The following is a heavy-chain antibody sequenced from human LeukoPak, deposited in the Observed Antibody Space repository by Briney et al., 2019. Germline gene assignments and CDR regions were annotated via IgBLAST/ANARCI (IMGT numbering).Heavy chain of an antibody. CDR3: AREGHCSSTSCYGTNFSLDY. Sequence: SETLSLTCTVSGGSISSYFWSWIRQPAGKGLEWIVRIYTSGSTNYNPSLKSRVTMSVDTSKNQFSLKLSSVTAADTAVYYCAREGHCSSTSCYGTNFSLDYWGQGTLVTVSS. V-gene: IGHV4-4*07. D-gene: IGHD2-2*01. CDR2: IYTSGST. CDR1: GGSISSYF. J-gene: IGHJ4*02.